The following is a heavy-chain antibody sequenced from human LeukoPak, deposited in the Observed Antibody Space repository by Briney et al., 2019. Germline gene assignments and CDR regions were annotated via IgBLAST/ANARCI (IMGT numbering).Heavy chain of an antibody. CDR1: GGTFSSYA. CDR2: INPNSGGT. D-gene: IGHD3-22*01. J-gene: IGHJ3*02. Sequence: SSVKVSCKASGGTFSSYAISWVRQAPGQGLEWMGRINPNSGGTTYAQKFQGRVTMTRDTSIGTAYMELSSLRSDDTAVYYCARPHYESSGLYVDAFDIWGQGTMVTVSS. CDR3: ARPHYESSGLYVDAFDI. V-gene: IGHV1-2*06.